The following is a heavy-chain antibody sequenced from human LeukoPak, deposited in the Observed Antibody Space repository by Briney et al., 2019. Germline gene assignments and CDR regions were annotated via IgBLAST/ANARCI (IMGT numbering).Heavy chain of an antibody. D-gene: IGHD6-13*01. CDR1: SGSIGTYY. CDR3: ARQVAATAPVGY. J-gene: IGHJ4*02. Sequence: SETLSLTCTVSSGSIGTYYWSWIRQPPGKGLEWIGDVYYNGNTNYNPSLKSRVTISVFTSKNQFSLKLTSVTAAGTAVYYCARQVAATAPVGYWGQGTLVTVSS. CDR2: VYYNGNT. V-gene: IGHV4-59*08.